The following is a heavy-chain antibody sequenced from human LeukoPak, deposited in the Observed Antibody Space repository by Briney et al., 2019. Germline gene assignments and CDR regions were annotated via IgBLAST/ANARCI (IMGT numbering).Heavy chain of an antibody. Sequence: NPSETLSLTCTVSGGSISSGSYYWGWIRQPPGKGLEWIGSIYYSGSTYYNPSLKSRVTISVDTSKNQFSLKLSSVTAADTAVYYCARGTTRLRKQQPSPFDPWGQGTLVTVSS. CDR2: IYYSGST. V-gene: IGHV4-39*07. D-gene: IGHD6-13*01. CDR1: GGSISSGSYY. J-gene: IGHJ5*02. CDR3: ARGTTRLRKQQPSPFDP.